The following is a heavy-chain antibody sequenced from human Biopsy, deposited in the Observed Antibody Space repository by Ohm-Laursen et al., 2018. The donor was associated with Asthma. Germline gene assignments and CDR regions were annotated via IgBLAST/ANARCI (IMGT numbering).Heavy chain of an antibody. V-gene: IGHV4-34*01. J-gene: IGHJ6*02. CDR1: PGSFSGFF. CDR2: TNERGVT. CDR3: ARGPELDV. Sequence: GTLSLTCDMYPGSFSGFFWTWIRQSPGKGLEWIGETNERGVTNNNPSLKSRVIISIDTYWNRVSLKLTSVTAADTAVYYCARGPELDVWGQGTTVAVSS.